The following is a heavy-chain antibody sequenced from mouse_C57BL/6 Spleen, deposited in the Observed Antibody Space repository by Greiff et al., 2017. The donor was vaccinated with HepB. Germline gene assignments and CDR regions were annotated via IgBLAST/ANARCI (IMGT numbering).Heavy chain of an antibody. V-gene: IGHV1-4*01. Sequence: VQLQESGAELARPGASVKMSCKASGYTFTSYTMHWVKQRPGQGLEWIGYINPSSGYTKYNQKFKDKATLTADKSSSTAYMQLSSLTSEDSAVYYCARPDDGLAWFAYWGQGTLVTVSA. CDR1: GYTFTSYT. CDR3: ARPDDGLAWFAY. J-gene: IGHJ3*01. CDR2: INPSSGYT. D-gene: IGHD2-3*01.